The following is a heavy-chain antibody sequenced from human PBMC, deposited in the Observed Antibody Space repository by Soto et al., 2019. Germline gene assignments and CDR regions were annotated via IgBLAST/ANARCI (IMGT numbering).Heavy chain of an antibody. CDR1: RFTFSASA. CDR2: IRSKSNNYGT. CDR3: ALPRTGLDP. J-gene: IGHJ5*02. V-gene: IGHV3-73*01. D-gene: IGHD1-1*01. Sequence: EVQLVESGGGLVQPGGSLRLSCAASRFTFSASAIYWVRQSSGKGLEWVGRIRSKSNNYGTSYGASVRGRFTISRDDSKNTTYLHMNNLRGDDTAVYYCALPRTGLDPWGQGALVTVSS.